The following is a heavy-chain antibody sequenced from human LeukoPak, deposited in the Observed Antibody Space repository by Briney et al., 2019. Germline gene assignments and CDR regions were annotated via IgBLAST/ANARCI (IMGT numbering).Heavy chain of an antibody. CDR2: ISYDGSNK. J-gene: IGHJ4*02. CDR1: GFTFSTYA. CDR3: ARGGAYSSPDY. D-gene: IGHD6-13*01. V-gene: IGHV3-30-3*01. Sequence: GGSLRLSCAASGFTFSTYAMHWVRQAPGKGLEWVAVISYDGSNKYYADSVKGRFTISRDNSKNTLYLQMNSLRAEDTAVYYCARGGAYSSPDYWGQGTLVTVSS.